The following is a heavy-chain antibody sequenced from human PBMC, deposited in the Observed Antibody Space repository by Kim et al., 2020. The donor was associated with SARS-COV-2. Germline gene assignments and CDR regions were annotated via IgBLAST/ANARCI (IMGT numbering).Heavy chain of an antibody. J-gene: IGHJ6*02. CDR2: FDPEDGET. CDR3: ATVTIVPMDYYYYGMDV. D-gene: IGHD2-8*01. CDR1: GYTLTELS. V-gene: IGHV1-24*01. Sequence: ASVKVSCKVSGYTLTELSMHWVRQAPGKGLEWMGGFDPEDGETIYAQKFQGRVTMTEDTSIDTAYMELSSLRSEDTAVYYCATVTIVPMDYYYYGMDVWGQGTTVTVSS.